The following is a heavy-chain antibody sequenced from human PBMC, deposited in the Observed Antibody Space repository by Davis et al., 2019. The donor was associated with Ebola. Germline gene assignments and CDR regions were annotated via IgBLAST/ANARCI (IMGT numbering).Heavy chain of an antibody. Sequence: PGGSLTLSCTGSGYHFAGFWIGWVRQMPGKGLEWKGIIYPGDSDTRYSPSFQGQVTISADKSISTAYLQWSSLKASDTAMYYCARQGGIALTNFDYWGQGTRVTVSS. CDR2: IYPGDSDT. V-gene: IGHV5-51*01. CDR1: GYHFAGFW. J-gene: IGHJ4*02. D-gene: IGHD6-13*01. CDR3: ARQGGIALTNFDY.